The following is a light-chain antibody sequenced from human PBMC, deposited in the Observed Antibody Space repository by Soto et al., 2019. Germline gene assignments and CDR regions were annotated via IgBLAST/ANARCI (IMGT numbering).Light chain of an antibody. Sequence: QSVLTQPASVSGSPGQSITISCTGASSDVDDYKYVSWYQQHPGKAPKLMIYDVTNRPSGVSNRFSGSKSGNTASLTISGLQTDDEADYYCNSSRNSDSLVVFGGGTKVTVL. V-gene: IGLV2-14*03. CDR2: DVT. J-gene: IGLJ3*02. CDR1: SSDVDDYKY. CDR3: NSSRNSDSLVV.